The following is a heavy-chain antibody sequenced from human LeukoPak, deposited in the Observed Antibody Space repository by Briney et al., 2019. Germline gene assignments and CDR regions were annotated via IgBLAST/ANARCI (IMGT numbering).Heavy chain of an antibody. CDR2: IRSKAYGETA. J-gene: IGHJ4*02. Sequence: GGSLGLSCTASGFTFGDYAMSWIRQAPGKGLEWVGFIRSKAYGETADYAASVKGRFTIPRDDSKAIAYLQMNSLKTEDTAVYHCTRDRGAYNLYDYWGQGTLVTVSS. V-gene: IGHV3-49*03. D-gene: IGHD1-1*01. CDR1: GFTFGDYA. CDR3: TRDRGAYNLYDY.